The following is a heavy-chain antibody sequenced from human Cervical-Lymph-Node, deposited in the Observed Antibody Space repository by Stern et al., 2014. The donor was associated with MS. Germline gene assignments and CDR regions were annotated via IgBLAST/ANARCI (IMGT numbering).Heavy chain of an antibody. J-gene: IGHJ4*02. Sequence: EVQLVESGGDLAQPGRSLRLSCAASGFTFHNHAMHWVRQAPGRGLEWVAGINWNGGTVGYADSVKGRFTISRDNAKNALYLKMNSLRTDDTDLYYCTKDAAYDCGYDCAPYYVDSWGQGTLVTVSS. D-gene: IGHD2-21*02. CDR1: GFTFHNHA. V-gene: IGHV3-9*01. CDR2: INWNGGTV. CDR3: TKDAAYDCGYDCAPYYVDS.